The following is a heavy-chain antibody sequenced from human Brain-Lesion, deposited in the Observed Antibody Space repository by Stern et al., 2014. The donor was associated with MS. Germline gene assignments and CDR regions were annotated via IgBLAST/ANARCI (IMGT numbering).Heavy chain of an antibody. Sequence: QVQLVESGPGLVKPSQTLSLSCTVSGGSISSGGYYWSWIRQPAGKGLEWIGRIFNSGSTSYNPSPKSRVTLSIDKSKTQFSLRLNSMTAADTAVYYCARGRVVPGFQYYATDVWGQGTTVIVSS. CDR3: ARGRVVPGFQYYATDV. CDR2: IFNSGST. J-gene: IGHJ6*02. CDR1: GGSISSGGYY. V-gene: IGHV4-61*02. D-gene: IGHD2-2*01.